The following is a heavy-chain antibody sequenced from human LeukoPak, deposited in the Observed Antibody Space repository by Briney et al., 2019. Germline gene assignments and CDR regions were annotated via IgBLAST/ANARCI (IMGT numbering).Heavy chain of an antibody. Sequence: GGSLRLSCAASGFTLSSYAMRWVRQAPGRGLVWGSAISGSGGSTYYADYVKGRFTISRDNSKNTLYLQVNSLRAEDTAVYYCAKVGAYYYYYGMDVWGQGTTVSVSS. CDR1: GFTLSSYA. CDR2: ISGSGGST. D-gene: IGHD1-26*01. V-gene: IGHV3-23*01. J-gene: IGHJ6*02. CDR3: AKVGAYYYYYGMDV.